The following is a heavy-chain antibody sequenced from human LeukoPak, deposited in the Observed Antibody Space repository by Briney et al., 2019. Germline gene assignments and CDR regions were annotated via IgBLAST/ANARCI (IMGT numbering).Heavy chain of an antibody. CDR1: GFTFSSYG. Sequence: GGSLRLSCAASGFTFSSYGMHWVRQAPGKGLEWVAFIRYDGSNKYYADSVKGRFTISGDNSKNTLYLQMNSLRAEDTAVYYCAKVAYAMVRGVVNWFDPWGQGTLVTVSS. CDR2: IRYDGSNK. D-gene: IGHD3-10*01. V-gene: IGHV3-30*02. J-gene: IGHJ5*02. CDR3: AKVAYAMVRGVVNWFDP.